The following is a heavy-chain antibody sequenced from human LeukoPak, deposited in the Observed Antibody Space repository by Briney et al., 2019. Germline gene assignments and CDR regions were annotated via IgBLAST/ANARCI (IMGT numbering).Heavy chain of an antibody. J-gene: IGHJ5*02. CDR2: IHSGGTT. CDR3: ARDSDSGYGPFAP. Sequence: GGSLRLSCAASGFTVSNNYMSWVRQAPGKGLEWVSVIHSGGTTNYADSVQGRFTISRDNSKTTVYLHLNSLRAEDTAVYYCARDSDSGYGPFAPWSQGTLVTVSS. CDR1: GFTVSNNY. D-gene: IGHD5-12*01. V-gene: IGHV3-53*01.